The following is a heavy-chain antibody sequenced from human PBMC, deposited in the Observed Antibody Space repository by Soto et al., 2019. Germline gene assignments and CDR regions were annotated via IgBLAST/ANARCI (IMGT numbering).Heavy chain of an antibody. CDR1: GGSFSGYY. Sequence: SETLSLTCAVYGGSFSGYYWSWIRQPPGKGLEWIGEINHSGSTNYNPSLKSRVTISVDTSKNQFSLKLSSVTAADTAVYYCSRVDDRSCPHAFAISCRWAMVTVSS. D-gene: IGHD1-26*01. J-gene: IGHJ3*02. CDR2: INHSGST. CDR3: SRVDDRSCPHAFAI. V-gene: IGHV4-34*01.